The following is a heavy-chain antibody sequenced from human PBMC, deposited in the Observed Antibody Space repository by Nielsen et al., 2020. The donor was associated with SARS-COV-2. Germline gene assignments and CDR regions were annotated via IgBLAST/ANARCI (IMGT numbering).Heavy chain of an antibody. CDR3: ARSYYDILTGPLPGAFDI. V-gene: IGHV4-39*01. D-gene: IGHD3-9*01. CDR2: IYYSGST. J-gene: IGHJ3*02. CDR1: GGSISSSSYY. Sequence: SETLSLTCTVSGGSISSSSYYWGWIRQPPGKGLEWIGTIYYSGSTYYNPSLKSRVTISVDTSKNQFSLKLSSVTAADTAVYYCARSYYDILTGPLPGAFDIWGQGTMVTVSS.